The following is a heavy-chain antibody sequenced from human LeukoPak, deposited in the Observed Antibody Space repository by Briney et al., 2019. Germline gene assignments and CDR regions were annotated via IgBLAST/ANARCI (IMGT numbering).Heavy chain of an antibody. CDR2: ISENSDKT. D-gene: IGHD2-21*01. CDR1: GFTFSTYA. CDR3: SNSQIRDR. J-gene: IGHJ4*02. V-gene: IGHV3-23*01. Sequence: GGSLRLSCAASGFTFSTYAMSWVRQAPGKGLERVSSISENSDKTYYADSVKGRFTISRDNSKNTLYLQMNGLRAEDTAVYYCSNSQIRDRWGQGTLVPVSS.